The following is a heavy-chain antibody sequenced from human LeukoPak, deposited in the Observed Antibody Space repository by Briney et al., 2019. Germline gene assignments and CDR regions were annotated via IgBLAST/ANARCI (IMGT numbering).Heavy chain of an antibody. CDR1: GGSINSGNYY. V-gene: IGHV4-61*02. J-gene: IGHJ5*02. Sequence: PSQTLSLTCTVSGGSINSGNYYWSWIRQPAGKGLEWIGRIYTSGSTNSHPSLKSRVTISVDTSKNQFSLKLSSVTAADTAVYYCARDGGLRFLEWPPNWFDPWGQGTLVTVSS. CDR2: IYTSGST. CDR3: ARDGGLRFLEWPPNWFDP. D-gene: IGHD3-3*01.